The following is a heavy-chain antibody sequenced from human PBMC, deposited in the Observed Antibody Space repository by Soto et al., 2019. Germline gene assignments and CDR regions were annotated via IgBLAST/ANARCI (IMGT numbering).Heavy chain of an antibody. CDR1: GTIFSSYT. V-gene: IGHV1-69*08. CDR2: IIPILGET. J-gene: IGHJ6*02. Sequence: QVQLVQSGAEVKKPWSSVRVSCKASGTIFSSYTISWVRQAPGQGLEWMGRIIPILGETNSAQKFQDRVTLTADKSTNTAYMELNSLRVEDTAVYYCARGLGGRMDAWGQGNTVTVSS. CDR3: ARGLGGRMDA. D-gene: IGHD3-16*01.